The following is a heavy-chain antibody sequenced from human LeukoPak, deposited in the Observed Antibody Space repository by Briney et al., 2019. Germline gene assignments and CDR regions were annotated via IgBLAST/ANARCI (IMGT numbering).Heavy chain of an antibody. V-gene: IGHV3-23*01. CDR2: ISGSGGST. CDR1: GFTFSSYA. J-gene: IGHJ4*02. D-gene: IGHD4-23*01. CDR3: AKDQATVVTQGDY. Sequence: GGSLRLSCAASGFTFSSYAMSWFRQAPGKGLEWVSAISGSGGSTYYADSVKGQFTISRDNSKNTLYLQMNSLRAEDTAVYYCAKDQATVVTQGDYWGQGTLVTVSS.